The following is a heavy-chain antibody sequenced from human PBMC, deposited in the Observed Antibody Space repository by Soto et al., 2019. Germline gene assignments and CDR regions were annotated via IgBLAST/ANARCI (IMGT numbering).Heavy chain of an antibody. CDR3: ARISNDYGGNGAFDY. CDR2: VHYSGRA. CDR1: GGSISTYY. D-gene: IGHD4-17*01. V-gene: IGHV4-59*01. J-gene: IGHJ4*02. Sequence: ETLSLTCTVSGGSISTYYWIWIRQPPGKGLDWIGYVHYSGRATYNPSFKSRVSISVDTSKNQFSVNMSSVTAADTAVYYCARISNDYGGNGAFDYWGQGTLVTVSS.